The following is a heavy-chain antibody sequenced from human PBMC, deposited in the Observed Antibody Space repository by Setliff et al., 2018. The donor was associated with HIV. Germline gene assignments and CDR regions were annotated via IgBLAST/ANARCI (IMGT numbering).Heavy chain of an antibody. J-gene: IGHJ6*03. D-gene: IGHD5-18*01. CDR2: ITPFNGNT. V-gene: IGHV1-18*01. CDR1: GYTFTSYG. Sequence: ASVKVSCKASGYTFTSYGISWVRQAPGQGLEWMGWITPFNGNTNYAQKLQGRVTMTTDTSTSTAYMELRSLRSDDTAVHYCARRGDSYGLDPIYYYYYYMDVWGKGTTVTVSS. CDR3: ARRGDSYGLDPIYYYYYYMDV.